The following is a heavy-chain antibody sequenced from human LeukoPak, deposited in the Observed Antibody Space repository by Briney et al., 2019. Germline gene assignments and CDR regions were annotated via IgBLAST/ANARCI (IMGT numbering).Heavy chain of an antibody. CDR2: ILFDGSKK. CDR3: AELGITMIGGV. V-gene: IGHV3-30*18. CDR1: GFTFSSYS. Sequence: GGSLRLSCAASGFTFSSYSMHWVRQAPGKGLEWVAVILFDGSKKYYADSVKGRFTISRDNSKNTLYLQMNSLRAEDTAVYYCAELGITMIGGVWGKGTTVTISS. J-gene: IGHJ6*04. D-gene: IGHD3-10*02.